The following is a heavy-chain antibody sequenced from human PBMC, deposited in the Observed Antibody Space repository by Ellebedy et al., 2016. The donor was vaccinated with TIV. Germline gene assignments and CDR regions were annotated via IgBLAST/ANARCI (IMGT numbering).Heavy chain of an antibody. CDR2: IWYDGVNI. D-gene: IGHD3-22*01. CDR3: ARDRDSNDNSGYLGY. J-gene: IGHJ4*02. Sequence: GESLKISCEASEFSFSIYGMHWVRQAPGKGLERVAVIWYDGVNIYYTTSVKGRFTISRDNSKNTLYLQMNSLRAEDTAVYYCARDRDSNDNSGYLGYWGQGTRVTVST. V-gene: IGHV3-33*01. CDR1: EFSFSIYG.